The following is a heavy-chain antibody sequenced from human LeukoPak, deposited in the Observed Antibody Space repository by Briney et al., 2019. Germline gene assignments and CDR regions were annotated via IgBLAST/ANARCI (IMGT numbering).Heavy chain of an antibody. J-gene: IGHJ4*02. CDR2: IIPIFGTT. V-gene: IGHV1-69*05. D-gene: IGHD5-24*01. Sequence: GASVKVSSKASGGSFSHYAINSVRQAPGQGLEWMGRIIPIFGTTNYAQKFQGRVTITTDESTNTAYMELSSLRSEDTAVYYCAPYKFRDDYNGGWGQGTLVTVSS. CDR3: APYKFRDDYNGG. CDR1: GGSFSHYA.